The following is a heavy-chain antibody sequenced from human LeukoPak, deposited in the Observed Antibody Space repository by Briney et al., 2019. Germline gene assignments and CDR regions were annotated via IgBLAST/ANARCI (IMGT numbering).Heavy chain of an antibody. CDR3: ARMYYDSGGYYPR. CDR2: INPNSGGT. J-gene: IGHJ4*02. V-gene: IGHV1-2*06. D-gene: IGHD3-22*01. Sequence: GASVKVSCKASGYTFTGYYMHWVRQAPGQGLEWMGRINPNSGGTNYAQKFQGRVTMTRDTSISTAYMELSRLRSDDTAVYYCARMYYDSGGYYPRWGQGTLVTVSS. CDR1: GYTFTGYY.